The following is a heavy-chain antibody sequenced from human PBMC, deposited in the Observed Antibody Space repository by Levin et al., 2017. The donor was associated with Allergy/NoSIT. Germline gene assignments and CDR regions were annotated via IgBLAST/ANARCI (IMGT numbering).Heavy chain of an antibody. V-gene: IGHV4-39*01. J-gene: IGHJ5*02. Sequence: SETLSLTCTVSGGSISSSSYYWGWIRQPPGKGLEWIGSIYYSGSTYYNPSLKSRVTISVDTSKNQFSLKLSSVTAADTAVYYCARHSIVVVPAAIYDWFDPWGQGTLVTVSS. CDR2: IYYSGST. CDR1: GGSISSSSYY. D-gene: IGHD2-2*01. CDR3: ARHSIVVVPAAIYDWFDP.